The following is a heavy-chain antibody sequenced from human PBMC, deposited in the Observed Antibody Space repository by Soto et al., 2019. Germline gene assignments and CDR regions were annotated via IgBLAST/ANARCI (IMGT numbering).Heavy chain of an antibody. CDR2: ITTSGGNT. D-gene: IGHD6-19*01. CDR1: GCTFSTYA. Sequence: GGSLRLSCAASGCTFSTYAMSWVRQAPGKGLEWVSTITTSGGNTYYADSVQGRFTISRDNSKNTLYLQMSSLRSDDTAVYYCARDEWIAVAGIFEHWGQGTLVTVSS. CDR3: ARDEWIAVAGIFEH. J-gene: IGHJ1*01. V-gene: IGHV3-23*01.